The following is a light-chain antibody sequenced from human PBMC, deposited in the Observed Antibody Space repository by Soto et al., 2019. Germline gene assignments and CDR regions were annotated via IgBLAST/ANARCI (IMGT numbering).Light chain of an antibody. Sequence: QSALTQPASVSGSPGQSIAISCTGTFSDAGGYDYVSWYQQHPDKAPKLMIYEVTKRPSGVSNRFSGSKSGNTASLTISGLQPEDEADYYCSSHTSGSTRVFGSGTKVTVL. CDR3: SSHTSGSTRV. CDR2: EVT. CDR1: FSDAGGYDY. J-gene: IGLJ1*01. V-gene: IGLV2-14*01.